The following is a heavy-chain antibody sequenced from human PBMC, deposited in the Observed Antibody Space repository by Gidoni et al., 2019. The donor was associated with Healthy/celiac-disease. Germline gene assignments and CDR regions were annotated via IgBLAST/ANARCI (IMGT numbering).Heavy chain of an antibody. J-gene: IGHJ3*02. CDR2: ISDDGSNK. CDR1: GFTFSSYA. V-gene: IGHV3-30-3*01. CDR3: ARDQSDYGDYVGAFDI. D-gene: IGHD4-17*01. Sequence: QVQLVESGGGVVQPGRSLRLSCAASGFTFSSYAMHWVRQAPGKGLEWVAVISDDGSNKYYADSVKGRFTISRDNSKNTLYLQMNSLRAEDTAVYYCARDQSDYGDYVGAFDIWGQGTMVTVSS.